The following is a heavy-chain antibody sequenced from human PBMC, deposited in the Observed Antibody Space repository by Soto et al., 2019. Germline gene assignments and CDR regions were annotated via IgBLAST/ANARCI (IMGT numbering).Heavy chain of an antibody. D-gene: IGHD3-10*01. Sequence: SETLSLTCTVSGGSISSGGYYWSWIRQHPGKGLEWIGYIYYSGSTYYNPSLKSRVTISVDTSKNQFSLKLSSVTAADTAVYYCARARVHGVHYYYGMDVWGQGTTVTVSS. J-gene: IGHJ6*02. CDR3: ARARVHGVHYYYGMDV. CDR2: IYYSGST. CDR1: GGSISSGGYY. V-gene: IGHV4-31*03.